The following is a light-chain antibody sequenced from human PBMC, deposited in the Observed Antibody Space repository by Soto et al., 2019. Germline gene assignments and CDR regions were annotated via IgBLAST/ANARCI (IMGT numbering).Light chain of an antibody. Sequence: VLTQSPATMSLSPGERATLSCRASQSISEFLAWYQQKPGQAPRLLIYDASNRATGTPARFSGSGSGTDFTLTISSLEAEDFALYYCQQRSKWPVTFGGGTRLEIK. J-gene: IGKJ5*01. V-gene: IGKV3-11*01. CDR1: QSISEF. CDR2: DAS. CDR3: QQRSKWPVT.